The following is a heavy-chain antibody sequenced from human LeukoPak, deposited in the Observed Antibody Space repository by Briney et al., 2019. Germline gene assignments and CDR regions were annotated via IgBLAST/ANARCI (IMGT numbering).Heavy chain of an antibody. V-gene: IGHV3-48*03. CDR2: ISSSGSTV. Sequence: GGSLRLSCVASGFTFSSYELNWVRQAPGKGLEWVSHISSSGSTVYYADSVRGRFTISRDNAKNSLYLQMNSLRAEDTAVYYCARRYCSSTSCLLDYWGQGTLVTVSS. J-gene: IGHJ4*02. D-gene: IGHD2-2*01. CDR3: ARRYCSSTSCLLDY. CDR1: GFTFSSYE.